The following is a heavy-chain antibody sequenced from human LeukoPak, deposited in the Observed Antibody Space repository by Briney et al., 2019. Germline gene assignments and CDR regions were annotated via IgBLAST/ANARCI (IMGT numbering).Heavy chain of an antibody. D-gene: IGHD2-2*01. CDR2: IHYDGTIT. V-gene: IGHV3-30*02. J-gene: IGHJ5*02. Sequence: GGSLRLSCAASGFTFSAYGMHWVRQAPGKGLEWVAFIHYDGTITYYADSVKGRFTISRDSSKNTLFLQMNSLGAEDTAVYYCATLNWDDGVVSGFDRWGQGILVTVSS. CDR1: GFTFSAYG. CDR3: ATLNWDDGVVSGFDR.